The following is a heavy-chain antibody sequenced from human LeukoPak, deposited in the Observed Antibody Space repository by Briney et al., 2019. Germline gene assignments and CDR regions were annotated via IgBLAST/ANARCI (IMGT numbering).Heavy chain of an antibody. CDR2: IGGNT. D-gene: IGHD6-19*01. Sequence: GGSLRPSCAASGFTFSSYTMTWVRQAPGKGLEWVSAIGGNTYYADSVKGWFTISRDNSKNTLSLHMNTLRAEDTAVYYCASGGGYSSAWHSSDYWGQGTLVTVSS. J-gene: IGHJ4*02. CDR1: GFTFSSYT. V-gene: IGHV3-23*01. CDR3: ASGGGYSSAWHSSDY.